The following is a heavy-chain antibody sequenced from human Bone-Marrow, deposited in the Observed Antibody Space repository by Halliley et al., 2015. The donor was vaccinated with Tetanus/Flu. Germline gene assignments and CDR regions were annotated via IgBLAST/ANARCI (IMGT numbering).Heavy chain of an antibody. CDR3: ARGGSCDTTPCSRANLLFGRVYPH. CDR1: GITFSPYW. D-gene: IGHD2-21*02. Sequence: VQLVQSGGGLVQPGGSLRLSCAASGITFSPYWMSWVRQAPGKGLEWVANIKQDGSARYYVDSVRGRFTISRDNAKNSLYLQMNSRGAEDTAIYYCARGGSCDTTPCSRANLLFGRVYPHWGQGILVTVSS. J-gene: IGHJ4*02. V-gene: IGHV3-7*03. CDR2: IKQDGSAR.